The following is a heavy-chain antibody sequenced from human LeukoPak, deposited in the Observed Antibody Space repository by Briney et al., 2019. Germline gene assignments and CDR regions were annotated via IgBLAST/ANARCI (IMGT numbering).Heavy chain of an antibody. D-gene: IGHD3-22*01. CDR1: GFTFSSYA. CDR2: ISGSGGTT. V-gene: IGHV3-23*01. J-gene: IGHJ4*02. CDR3: AKDLTYYYDSTGYYFDY. Sequence: PGGSLRLSCAASGFTFSSYAMSWVRQAPGKGLELVSGISGSGGTTYHADSVKGRFTISRDNSKNTLYLQLNSLRAEDTAIYYCAKDLTYYYDSTGYYFDYWGQGTLVTVSS.